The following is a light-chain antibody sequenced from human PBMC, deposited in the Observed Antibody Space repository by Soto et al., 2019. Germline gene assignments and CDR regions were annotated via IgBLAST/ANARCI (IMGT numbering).Light chain of an antibody. CDR3: QQYGSSPPLS. J-gene: IGKJ4*01. Sequence: EIVLTQSPATLSLSPGERATLFCGASQSISNNYLAWYQQKPGLAPRLLIYDASTRATGIPYRFSGSGSGTDFTLTISRLEPEDFAVYYCQQYGSSPPLSFGGGTKVEVK. CDR2: DAS. CDR1: QSISNNY. V-gene: IGKV3D-20*01.